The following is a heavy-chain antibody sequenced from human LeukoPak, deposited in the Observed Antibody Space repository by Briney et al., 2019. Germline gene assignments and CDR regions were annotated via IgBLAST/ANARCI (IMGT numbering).Heavy chain of an antibody. CDR3: ARRRKNGATYYDY. CDR2: MYYRGST. J-gene: IGHJ4*02. Sequence: PSETLSLTCTVSGGSISSSSYYWGWIRQPPGKGLEWIGRMYYRGSTYYNPSLKSRVTISVDTSKNQSSLKLSSVTAADTAVYYCARRRKNGATYYDYWGQGTLVTASS. D-gene: IGHD2-8*01. V-gene: IGHV4-39*01. CDR1: GGSISSSSYY.